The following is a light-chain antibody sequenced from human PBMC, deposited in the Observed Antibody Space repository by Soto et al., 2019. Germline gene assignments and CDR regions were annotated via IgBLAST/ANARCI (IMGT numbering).Light chain of an antibody. J-gene: IGKJ1*01. CDR3: QQHGTSPRT. CDR1: QSVSSSY. CDR2: GAS. V-gene: IGKV3-20*01. Sequence: EIVLTQSPGTLSLSPGERATLSCRASQSVSSSYLAWYQQKPGRAPRLLIYGASSRATGIPDRFSGSGSGTDFTLIISRLEPEDFAVYYCQQHGTSPRTFGHGTKVDIK.